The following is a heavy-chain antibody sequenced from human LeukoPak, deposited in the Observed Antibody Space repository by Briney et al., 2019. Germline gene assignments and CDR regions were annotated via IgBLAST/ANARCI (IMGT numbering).Heavy chain of an antibody. D-gene: IGHD5-18*01. CDR1: GFTFSSYA. CDR2: ISGSGGST. CDR3: AKARAVDTAMAPTVFDY. J-gene: IGHJ4*02. V-gene: IGHV3-23*01. Sequence: GGSLRLSCAASGFTFSSYAMRWVRQAPGKGLEWVSAISGSGGSTYYADSVKGRFTISRDNSKNTLYLQMNSLRAEDTAVYYCAKARAVDTAMAPTVFDYWGQGTLVTVSS.